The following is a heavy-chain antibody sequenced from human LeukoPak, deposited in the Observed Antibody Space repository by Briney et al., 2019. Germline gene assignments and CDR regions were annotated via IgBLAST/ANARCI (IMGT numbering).Heavy chain of an antibody. J-gene: IGHJ6*02. CDR3: ARGLKEWFGELLVPYYYYYYGMDV. CDR1: GFTFSSYW. Sequence: GGSLRLSCAASGFTFSSYWMSWVRQAPGKGLEWVANIKQDGSEKYYVDSVKGRFTISRDKAKNSLYLQMNSLRAEATAVYYCARGLKEWFGELLVPYYYYYYGMDVWGQGTTVTVSS. CDR2: IKQDGSEK. D-gene: IGHD3-10*01. V-gene: IGHV3-7*01.